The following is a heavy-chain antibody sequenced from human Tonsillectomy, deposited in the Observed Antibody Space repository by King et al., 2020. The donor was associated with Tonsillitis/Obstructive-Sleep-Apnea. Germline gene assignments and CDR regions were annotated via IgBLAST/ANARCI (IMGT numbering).Heavy chain of an antibody. CDR1: GFTFSDYY. V-gene: IGHV3-11*06. D-gene: IGHD2-2*01. J-gene: IGHJ3*02. CDR3: ARERREGVVPASLSAFDI. Sequence: VQLVESGGGLVKPGGSLRLSCTASGFTFSDYYMSWIRQAPGKGLEWASYIHSSSGYTNNADSVKGRFTISRDNAKNSLYLQMNSLRAEDTAVYYCARERREGVVPASLSAFDIWGQGTMVTVSS. CDR2: IHSSSGYT.